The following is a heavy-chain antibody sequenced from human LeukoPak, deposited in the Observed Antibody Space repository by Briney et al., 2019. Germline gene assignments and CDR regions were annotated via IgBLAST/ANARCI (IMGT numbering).Heavy chain of an antibody. V-gene: IGHV1-69*13. J-gene: IGHJ6*02. CDR1: GGTFSSYA. Sequence: SVKVSCKASGGTFSSYAISWVRQAPGQGLEWMGGIIPIFGTANYAQKFQGRVTITADESTSTAYMELSSLRSEDTAVYYCARGTDVAAEWDYYYGMDVWGQGTTVTVSS. CDR3: ARGTDVAAEWDYYYGMDV. D-gene: IGHD6-13*01. CDR2: IIPIFGTA.